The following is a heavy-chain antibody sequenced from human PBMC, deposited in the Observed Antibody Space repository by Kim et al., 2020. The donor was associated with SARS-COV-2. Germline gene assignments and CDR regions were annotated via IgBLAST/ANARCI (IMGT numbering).Heavy chain of an antibody. CDR3: AKDASSGSSPGGYYYYYGMDV. CDR2: ISWNSGSI. J-gene: IGHJ6*02. V-gene: IGHV3-9*01. D-gene: IGHD1-26*01. CDR1: GFTFDDYA. Sequence: GGSLRLSCAASGFTFDDYAMHWVRQAPGKGLEWVSGISWNSGSIGYADSVKGRFTISRDNAKNSLYLQMNSLRAEDTALYYCAKDASSGSSPGGYYYYYGMDVWGQGTTVTVSS.